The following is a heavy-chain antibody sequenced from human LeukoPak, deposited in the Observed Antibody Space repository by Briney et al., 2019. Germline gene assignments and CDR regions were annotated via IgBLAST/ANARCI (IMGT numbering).Heavy chain of an antibody. D-gene: IGHD3-9*01. CDR3: AKDRDILTGYLDY. J-gene: IGHJ4*01. CDR1: GFTFSRYG. Sequence: PGGSLRLSCAASGFTFSRYGMHWVRQAPGKGLEWVAVISYDGSNKYYVDSVRGRFTISKDNSKNTLYLQLNSLRAEDTAVYHCAKDRDILTGYLDYWGHGNLVTVSS. CDR2: ISYDGSNK. V-gene: IGHV3-30*18.